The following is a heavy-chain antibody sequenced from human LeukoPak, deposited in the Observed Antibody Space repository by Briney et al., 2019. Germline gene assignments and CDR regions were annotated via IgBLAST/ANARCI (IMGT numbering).Heavy chain of an antibody. V-gene: IGHV1-69*05. Sequence: SVKVSCKASGGTFSSYAISWVRQAPGQGLEWMVGIIPIFGTANYAQKLQGRVTMTTDTSTSTAYMELRSLRSDDTAVYYCARVYDIAAYYYYMDVWGKGTTVTVSS. J-gene: IGHJ6*03. CDR3: ARVYDIAAYYYYMDV. D-gene: IGHD5-12*01. CDR1: GGTFSSYA. CDR2: IIPIFGTA.